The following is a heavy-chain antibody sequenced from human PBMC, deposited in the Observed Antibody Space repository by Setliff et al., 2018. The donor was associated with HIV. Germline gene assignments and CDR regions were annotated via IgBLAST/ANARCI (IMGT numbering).Heavy chain of an antibody. CDR3: ARGHDNKYYYFYYMDV. CDR1: GGSISSGSYY. J-gene: IGHJ6*03. Sequence: SETLSLTCTVSGGSISSGSYYWSWIRQPAGKGLEWIGHIHTSGSTKYNPSLKSRVTMSVDTSRNQFSLKLSSVTAADTAVYYCARGHDNKYYYFYYMDVWGKGTTVTVSS. D-gene: IGHD3-9*01. V-gene: IGHV4-61*09. CDR2: IHTSGST.